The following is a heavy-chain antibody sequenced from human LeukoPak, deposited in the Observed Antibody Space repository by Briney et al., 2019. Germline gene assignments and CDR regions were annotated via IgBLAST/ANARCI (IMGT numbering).Heavy chain of an antibody. CDR3: ARRDYDNWFDP. CDR1: GYSISSGYY. CDR2: IYHTGNT. V-gene: IGHV4-38-2*01. D-gene: IGHD4-17*01. Sequence: PSETLSLTCVVSGYSISSGYYWGWIRQPPGKGLKWIGSIYHTGNTYYNPSLKSRVTISLDTSKNQFSLKLTSVTAADTAVYYCARRDYDNWFDPWGQGTLVTVSS. J-gene: IGHJ5*02.